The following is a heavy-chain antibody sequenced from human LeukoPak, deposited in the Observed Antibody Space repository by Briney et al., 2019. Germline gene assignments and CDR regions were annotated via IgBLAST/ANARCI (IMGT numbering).Heavy chain of an antibody. Sequence: SVKVSCKASGGTFSSYAISWVRQAPGQGLEWMGRIIPILGIANYAQKFQGRVTITADESTSTAYMELSSLRSEDTAVYYCARGVLLDYYCYMDVWGKGTTVTVSS. CDR3: ARGVLLDYYCYMDV. V-gene: IGHV1-69*04. CDR2: IIPILGIA. D-gene: IGHD3-10*01. CDR1: GGTFSSYA. J-gene: IGHJ6*03.